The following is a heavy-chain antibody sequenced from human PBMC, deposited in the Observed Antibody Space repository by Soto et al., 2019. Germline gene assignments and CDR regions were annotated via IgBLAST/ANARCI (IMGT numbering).Heavy chain of an antibody. V-gene: IGHV1-3*01. CDR2: INAGNGNT. CDR3: ARDLQADY. CDR1: GYTLTSYA. Sequence: QVQLVQSGAEVKKPGASVKVSCKASGYTLTSYAMHWVRQAPGQRLEWMGWINAGNGNTKYSQKFQGRVTITRDTSASTGYMEPSSLRSEDTAWYYCARDLQADYWGQGTLVTVSS. J-gene: IGHJ4*02.